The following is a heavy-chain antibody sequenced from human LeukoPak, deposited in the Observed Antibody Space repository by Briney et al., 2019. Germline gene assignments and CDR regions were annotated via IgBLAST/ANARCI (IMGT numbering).Heavy chain of an antibody. Sequence: PGGSLRLSCAASGFTVSSNYMSWVRQAPGKGLEWVSVIYSDGSTYYADSVKGRFTISRDNSKNTLYLQMNSLRAEDTAVYYCARRIDSSGCLDYWGQGTLVTVSS. CDR1: GFTVSSNY. CDR2: IYSDGST. D-gene: IGHD6-19*01. J-gene: IGHJ4*02. CDR3: ARRIDSSGCLDY. V-gene: IGHV3-66*01.